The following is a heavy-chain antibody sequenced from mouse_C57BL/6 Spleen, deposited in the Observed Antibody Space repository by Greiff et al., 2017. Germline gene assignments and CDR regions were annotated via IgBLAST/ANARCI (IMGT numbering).Heavy chain of an antibody. Sequence: QVQLKQPGAELVKPGASVKLSCKASGYTFTSYWMHWVKQRPGQGLEWIGMIHPNSGSTNYNEKFKSKATLTVDKSSSTAYMQLSSLTSEDAAVYYCAKGAYDYDVGFAYWGQGTLVTVSA. D-gene: IGHD2-4*01. J-gene: IGHJ3*01. CDR3: AKGAYDYDVGFAY. CDR1: GYTFTSYW. CDR2: IHPNSGST. V-gene: IGHV1-64*01.